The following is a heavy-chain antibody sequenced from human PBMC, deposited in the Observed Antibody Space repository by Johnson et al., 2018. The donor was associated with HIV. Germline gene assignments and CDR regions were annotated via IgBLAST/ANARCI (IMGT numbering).Heavy chain of an antibody. D-gene: IGHD2-8*01. V-gene: IGHV3-13*01. Sequence: VQLVESGGGVVQPGGSLRLSCAASGFTFSSYDMHWVRQTTGKVLQWVSGIGTAGDTYYVDSVKGRFTISRDNAKNSLYLQMNSLRAEDTAVYYCARVMQADAFDIWGQGTMVTVSS. CDR1: GFTFSSYD. CDR3: ARVMQADAFDI. J-gene: IGHJ3*02. CDR2: IGTAGDT.